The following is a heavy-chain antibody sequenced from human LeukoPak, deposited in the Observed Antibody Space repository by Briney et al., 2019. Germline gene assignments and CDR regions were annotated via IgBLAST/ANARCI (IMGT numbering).Heavy chain of an antibody. CDR3: ARDLSSFYYYMDV. Sequence: VASVKVSCKASGYTFTGYYMHWVRQAPGQGLEWMGWINPNSGGTNYAQKFQGRVTMTRDTSISTAYMELSRLRSDDTAVYYCARDLSSFYYYMDVWGKGTTVTVSS. D-gene: IGHD6-6*01. J-gene: IGHJ6*03. V-gene: IGHV1-2*02. CDR1: GYTFTGYY. CDR2: INPNSGGT.